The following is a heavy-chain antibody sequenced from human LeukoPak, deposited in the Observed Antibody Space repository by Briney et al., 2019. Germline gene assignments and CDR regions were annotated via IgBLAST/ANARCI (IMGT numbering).Heavy chain of an antibody. D-gene: IGHD2-21*02. V-gene: IGHV1-46*01. Sequence: ASVKVSCKASGYTFTSYYMHWVRQAPGQGLEWMGIINTSGGSTSYAQKFQGRVTMTRDTSTSTVYMELSTLRSVDPAVYYCARGSVAYCGGDCSLNYYGRDVWGQGTTVTVSS. J-gene: IGHJ6*02. CDR3: ARGSVAYCGGDCSLNYYGRDV. CDR2: INTSGGST. CDR1: GYTFTSYY.